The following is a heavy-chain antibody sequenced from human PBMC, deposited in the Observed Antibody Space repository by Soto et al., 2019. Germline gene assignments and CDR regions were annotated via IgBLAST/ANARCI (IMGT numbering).Heavy chain of an antibody. CDR3: ARDKKYCSGDKCSYFDY. D-gene: IGHD2-15*01. CDR2: IYYTGST. V-gene: IGHV4-59*01. Sequence: SETLSLTCTVSGGSISSYYWSWIRQPPGKGLEWIGHIYYTGSTNYNPSLKSRLTISVDTSKNQFSLKLTSVAAADTAVYYCARDKKYCSGDKCSYFDYWGQGTLVTVSS. J-gene: IGHJ4*02. CDR1: GGSISSYY.